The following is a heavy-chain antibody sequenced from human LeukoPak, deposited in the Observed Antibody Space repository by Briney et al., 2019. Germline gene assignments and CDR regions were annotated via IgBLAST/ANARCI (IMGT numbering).Heavy chain of an antibody. V-gene: IGHV5-51*01. Sequence: GESLKISSKGSGYSFTSYWIGWVRQMPGKGREWMGIIYPGDSDTRYNLSFQGQVTISADKSISTAYLQWSSLKASDTAMYYCARRAGYYDSSGYFDYWGHGTLVTVSS. J-gene: IGHJ4*01. D-gene: IGHD3-22*01. CDR1: GYSFTSYW. CDR2: IYPGDSDT. CDR3: ARRAGYYDSSGYFDY.